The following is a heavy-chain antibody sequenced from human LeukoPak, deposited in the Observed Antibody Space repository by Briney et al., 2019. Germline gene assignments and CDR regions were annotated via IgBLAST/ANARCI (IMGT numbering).Heavy chain of an antibody. CDR3: ARGAEYYDFWSGSTLYYFNY. CDR1: GFTVSSNY. V-gene: IGHV3-66*02. J-gene: IGHJ4*02. Sequence: GGSLRLSCAASGFTVSSNYMSWVRQAPGKGLEWVSVIYSGGSTYYADSVKGRFTISRDNSKNTLYLQMNSLRAEDTAVYYCARGAEYYDFWSGSTLYYFNYWGQGTLVTVSS. CDR2: IYSGGST. D-gene: IGHD3-3*01.